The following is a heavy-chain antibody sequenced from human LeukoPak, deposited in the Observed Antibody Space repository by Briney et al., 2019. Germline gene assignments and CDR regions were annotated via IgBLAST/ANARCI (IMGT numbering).Heavy chain of an antibody. CDR1: GGTFNSYG. V-gene: IGHV1-69*13. Sequence: ASVKVSCKASGGTFNSYGISWVRQAPGQGLEWMGGSSPISGTTNFAQKFQGRLTITADESTSMVYMELNGLRAEDTAVYYCAREGPVGPEGFWGQGTLVTVSS. CDR3: AREGPVGPEGF. J-gene: IGHJ1*01. CDR2: SSPISGTT.